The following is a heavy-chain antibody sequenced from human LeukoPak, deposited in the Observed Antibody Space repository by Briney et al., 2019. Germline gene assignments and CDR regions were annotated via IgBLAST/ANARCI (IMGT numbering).Heavy chain of an antibody. CDR3: ARGRAGRRSSTSCFRNNWFDP. CDR1: GYTFTSYD. D-gene: IGHD2-2*01. J-gene: IGHJ5*02. V-gene: IGHV1-8*01. CDR2: MNPNSGNT. Sequence: GASVKVSCKASGYTFTSYDINWVRQATGQGLEWMGWMNPNSGNTGYAQKFQGRVTMTRNTSISTAYMELSSLRSEDTAVYYCARGRAGRRSSTSCFRNNWFDPWGQGTLVTVSS.